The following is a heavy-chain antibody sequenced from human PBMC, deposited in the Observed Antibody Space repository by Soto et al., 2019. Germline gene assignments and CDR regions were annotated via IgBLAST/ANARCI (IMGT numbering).Heavy chain of an antibody. CDR1: GGSISSSNW. J-gene: IGHJ6*02. V-gene: IGHV4-4*02. D-gene: IGHD3-10*01. Sequence: PTETLSLTCAVSGGSISSSNWWSWVRQPPGTGLEWIGEIYHSGSTNYNPSLKSRVTISVDKSKNQFSLKLSSVTAADTAVYYCARLVRGDHYYYYYGMDVWGQGTTVTVSS. CDR2: IYHSGST. CDR3: ARLVRGDHYYYYYGMDV.